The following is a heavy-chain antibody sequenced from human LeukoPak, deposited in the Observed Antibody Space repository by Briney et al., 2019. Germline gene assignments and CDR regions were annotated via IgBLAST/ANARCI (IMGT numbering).Heavy chain of an antibody. CDR3: ARDKRRFLEWSYMDV. D-gene: IGHD3-3*01. Sequence: PGGSLRLSCAASGFTFSSYSMNWVRQAPGKGLEWVSYISSSSSTIYYADSVKGRFTISRDNAKNSLYLQMNSLRAEDTAVYYCARDKRRFLEWSYMDVWGKGTTVTVSS. J-gene: IGHJ6*03. CDR2: ISSSSSTI. CDR1: GFTFSSYS. V-gene: IGHV3-48*01.